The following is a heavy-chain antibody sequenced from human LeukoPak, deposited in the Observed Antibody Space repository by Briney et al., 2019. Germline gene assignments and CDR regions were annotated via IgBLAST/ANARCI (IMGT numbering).Heavy chain of an antibody. CDR3: ARDTGRVAGFDY. CDR2: ISSSSSYI. D-gene: IGHD2-8*02. J-gene: IGHJ4*02. Sequence: KPGGSLRLSCAASGFTFSSYSMNWVRQAPGKGLEWVSSISSSSSYIYYADSVKGRFTISRDNAKNSLYLQMNSLRAEDTAVYYCARDTGRVAGFDYWGQGTLVTVSS. CDR1: GFTFSSYS. V-gene: IGHV3-21*01.